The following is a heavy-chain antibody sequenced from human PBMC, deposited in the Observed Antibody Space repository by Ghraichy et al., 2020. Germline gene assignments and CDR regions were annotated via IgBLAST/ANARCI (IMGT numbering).Heavy chain of an antibody. CDR1: GFTFSSYS. J-gene: IGHJ3*02. D-gene: IGHD2-2*01. CDR3: ARDCSTSFLAAGHLAFDI. Sequence: GGSLRRSCAASGFTFSSYSMNWGRQAPGKGLEWGSYIISSSSTIYYADSVKGRFTISRDNAKNSLYLQMNSLRDEDTAVYYCARDCSTSFLAAGHLAFDIWGQGTMVTVSS. CDR2: IISSSSTI. V-gene: IGHV3-48*02.